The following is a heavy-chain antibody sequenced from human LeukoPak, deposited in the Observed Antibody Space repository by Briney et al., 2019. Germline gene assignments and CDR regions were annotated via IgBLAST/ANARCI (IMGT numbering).Heavy chain of an antibody. D-gene: IGHD6-19*01. Sequence: GGSLRLSCAASGIAFSNHWMHWVRQAPGKGLERVSWINNDGSYAVYADSVRARFTISRDNSKNTLYLQMNSLRAEDTAVYYCVKSPGYNTGWAGAHWGQGTLVTVSS. CDR1: GIAFSNHW. J-gene: IGHJ4*02. CDR3: VKSPGYNTGWAGAH. V-gene: IGHV3-74*01. CDR2: INNDGSYA.